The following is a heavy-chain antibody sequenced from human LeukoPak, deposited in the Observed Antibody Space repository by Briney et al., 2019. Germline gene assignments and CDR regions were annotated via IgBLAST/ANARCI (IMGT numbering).Heavy chain of an antibody. D-gene: IGHD6-19*01. V-gene: IGHV1-2*02. CDR2: IHPNSGGT. Sequence: ASVKVSCKASGYTFTGYYMHWVRQAPGQRLEWMGWIHPNSGGTNYAQKFQGRVTMTRDTSISTAYMELSRLRSDDTAVYYCASSSSGWSMGYFDYWGQGTLVTVSS. CDR3: ASSSSGWSMGYFDY. CDR1: GYTFTGYY. J-gene: IGHJ4*02.